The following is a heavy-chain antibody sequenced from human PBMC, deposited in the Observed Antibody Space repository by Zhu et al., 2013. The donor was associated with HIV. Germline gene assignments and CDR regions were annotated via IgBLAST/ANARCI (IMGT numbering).Heavy chain of an antibody. CDR1: GGTFSSYA. Sequence: QVQLVQSGAEVKKPGSSVKVSCKASGGTFSSYAISWVRQAPGQGLEWMGGIIPIFGTANYAQKFQGRVTITADESTSTAYMELSSLRSEDTAVYYCARDRYYYDSSGYPSGAFDIWGQGTMVTVSS. D-gene: IGHD3-22*01. V-gene: IGHV1-69*12. CDR3: ARDRYYYDSSGYPSGAFDI. CDR2: IIPIFGTA. J-gene: IGHJ3*02.